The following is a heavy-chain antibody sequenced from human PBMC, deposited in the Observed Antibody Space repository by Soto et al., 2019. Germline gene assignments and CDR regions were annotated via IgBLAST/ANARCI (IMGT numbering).Heavy chain of an antibody. Sequence: SQTLSLTCAISGDSVSSNSAAWNWIRQSPSRGLEWLGRTYYRSKWYNDYALSVKSRITINPDTSKNQFSLQLNSVTHEDPAVYYSAKTRSSSTYDYGLDVWGQGTTVTVSS. CDR3: AKTRSSSTYDYGLDV. J-gene: IGHJ6*02. CDR1: GDSVSSNSAA. V-gene: IGHV6-1*01. CDR2: TYYRSKWYN. D-gene: IGHD1-26*01.